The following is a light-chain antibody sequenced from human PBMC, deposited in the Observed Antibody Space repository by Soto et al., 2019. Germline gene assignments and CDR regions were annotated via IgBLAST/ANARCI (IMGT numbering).Light chain of an antibody. CDR1: SSDVGGYNY. Sequence: HSALTQPASVSGSPGQSITISCTGTSSDVGGYNYVSWYQQHPGKAPKLMIYEVSNRPSGVSNRFSGSKSGNTASLTISGLQAEDEADYYCSSYTSSSIWVFGTGTKLTVL. CDR2: EVS. CDR3: SSYTSSSIWV. J-gene: IGLJ1*01. V-gene: IGLV2-14*01.